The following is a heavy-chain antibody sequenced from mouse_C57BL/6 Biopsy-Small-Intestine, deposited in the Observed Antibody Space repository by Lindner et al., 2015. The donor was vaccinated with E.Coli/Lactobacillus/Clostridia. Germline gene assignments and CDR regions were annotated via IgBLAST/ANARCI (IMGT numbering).Heavy chain of an antibody. CDR3: ARGQSATPHPPSIAVVVSASGYLDY. D-gene: IGHD1-1*02. V-gene: IGHV1-66*01. J-gene: IGHJ4*01. CDR2: INTGNGYT. Sequence: SVKVSCKASGYRFTMSAMHWVRQAPGQRPEWVGWINTGNGYTKYSQEFQGRVTITRDTSASTVYMELSSLTSEDTALYYCARGQSATPHPPSIAVVVSASGYLDYWGQGTLVTVSS. CDR1: GYRFTMSA.